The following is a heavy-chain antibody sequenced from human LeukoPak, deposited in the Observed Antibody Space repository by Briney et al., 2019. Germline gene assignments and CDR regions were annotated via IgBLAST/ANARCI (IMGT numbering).Heavy chain of an antibody. D-gene: IGHD3-22*01. CDR3: AKDRGGVVVRAFDY. CDR1: GFTFDDYG. V-gene: IGHV3-20*04. CDR2: INWNGGST. Sequence: GGSLRLSCAASGFTFDDYGMSWVRQAPGKGLEWVSGINWNGGSTGYADSVKGRFTISRDNAKNSLYLQMNSLRAEDTALYYCAKDRGGVVVRAFDYWGQGTLVTVSS. J-gene: IGHJ4*02.